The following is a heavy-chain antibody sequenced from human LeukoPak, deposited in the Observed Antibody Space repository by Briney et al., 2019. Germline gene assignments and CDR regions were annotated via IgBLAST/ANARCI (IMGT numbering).Heavy chain of an antibody. CDR1: GFTFSTYV. V-gene: IGHV3-64D*06. CDR2: ISSNGDNT. CDR3: VRGTGY. J-gene: IGHJ4*02. Sequence: GGSLRFSCSVSGFTFSTYVMHWVRQAPGKGLEYVSAISSNGDNTYYADSVKGRFTISRDNSKNTLYLQMSSLRVDDTAVYYCVRGTGYWGQGTLVAVSS.